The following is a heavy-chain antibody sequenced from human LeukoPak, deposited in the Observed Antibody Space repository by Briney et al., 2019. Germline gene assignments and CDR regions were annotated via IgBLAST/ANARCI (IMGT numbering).Heavy chain of an antibody. CDR2: VSYDGSNK. J-gene: IGHJ6*02. Sequence: GKSLTLSCAASGFLFSAYGMHWVRQAPGKGLEWVAVVSYDGSNKYYAVSVKGRFTISRDNSKNTLYLQMNSLRAEDTAVYYCAKVQTGRGSYSGYYYYGMDVWGQGTTVTVSS. V-gene: IGHV3-30*18. CDR1: GFLFSAYG. CDR3: AKVQTGRGSYSGYYYYGMDV. D-gene: IGHD1-26*01.